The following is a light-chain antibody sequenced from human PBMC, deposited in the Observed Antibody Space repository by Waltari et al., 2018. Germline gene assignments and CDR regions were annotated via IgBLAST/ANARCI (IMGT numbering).Light chain of an antibody. Sequence: EIVLTQSPGTLSLSPGERAILSCRASQSVSNYLAWYQQKPGQAPRLLIFESSKRATGTPGRFSGSGSGTDFTLTISSLEPEDFAVYYCQQRGDGPRTFGQGTKLEI. CDR3: QQRGDGPRT. CDR2: ESS. CDR1: QSVSNY. J-gene: IGKJ2*01. V-gene: IGKV3-11*01.